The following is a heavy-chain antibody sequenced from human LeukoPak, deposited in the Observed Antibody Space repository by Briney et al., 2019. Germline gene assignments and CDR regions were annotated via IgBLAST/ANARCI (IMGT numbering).Heavy chain of an antibody. D-gene: IGHD3-22*01. CDR2: IIPIFGTA. Sequence: SVKVSCKASGGTFSSYAISWVRQAPGQGLEWMGGIIPIFGTANYAQKFQGRVTITADESTSTAYMELSSLRSGDTAVYYCARGPHYYDSSGYYLHYWGQGTLVTVSS. V-gene: IGHV1-69*13. CDR1: GGTFSSYA. J-gene: IGHJ4*02. CDR3: ARGPHYYDSSGYYLHY.